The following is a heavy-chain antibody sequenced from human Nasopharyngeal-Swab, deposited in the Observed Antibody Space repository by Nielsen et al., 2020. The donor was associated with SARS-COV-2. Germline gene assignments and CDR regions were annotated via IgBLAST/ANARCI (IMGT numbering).Heavy chain of an antibody. CDR3: ARDRYGSGSFLGY. D-gene: IGHD3-10*01. V-gene: IGHV1-46*01. J-gene: IGHJ4*02. CDR2: INPSGGSA. Sequence: WVRQAPGQGLEWMGIINPSGGSATYAQRFQGKVTMTRDTSTSTVFMDLSSLKSEDTAVYYCARDRYGSGSFLGYWGQGTLVTVSS.